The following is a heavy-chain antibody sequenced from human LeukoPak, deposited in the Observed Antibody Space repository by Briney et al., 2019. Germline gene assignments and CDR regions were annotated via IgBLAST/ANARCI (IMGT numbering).Heavy chain of an antibody. Sequence: GGSLRLSCAASGFTFSSYEMTWVRQAPGKGLEWVSYISSSGSTIYYADFVKGRFTISRDNAKNSLYLQMNSLRAEDTAVYYCARYDSSLYFDYWGQGTLVTVSS. D-gene: IGHD3-22*01. CDR3: ARYDSSLYFDY. V-gene: IGHV3-48*03. J-gene: IGHJ4*02. CDR2: ISSSGSTI. CDR1: GFTFSSYE.